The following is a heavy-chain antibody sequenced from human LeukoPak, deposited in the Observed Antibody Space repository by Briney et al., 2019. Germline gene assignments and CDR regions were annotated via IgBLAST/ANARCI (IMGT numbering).Heavy chain of an antibody. D-gene: IGHD4-23*01. V-gene: IGHV3-23*01. CDR3: AKARWAPTYYDY. J-gene: IGHJ4*02. CDR2: IGGSGGST. CDR1: GFTFSSYA. Sequence: GGSLRLSCAASGFTFSSYAMSWVRQAPGKGLEWVSAIGGSGGSTYYADSVKGRFTISRDNSKNTLYLQMNSLRAEDTAVYYCAKARWAPTYYDYWGQGTLVTVSS.